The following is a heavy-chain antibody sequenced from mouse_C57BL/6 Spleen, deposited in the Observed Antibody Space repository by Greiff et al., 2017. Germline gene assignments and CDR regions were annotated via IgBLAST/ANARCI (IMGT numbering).Heavy chain of an antibody. CDR1: GFTFITYA. CDR2: IRSKSSNYAT. J-gene: IGHJ4*01. V-gene: IGHV10-3*01. Sequence: GGGLVQPKGSLNLSCAASGFTFITYAMHWVRQAPGKGLEGVARIRSKSSNYATSYADSVKDRFTISRDDSHSMLYLQMNNLQTEDTAMYYCVRVGDGDLYAMGYWGQGTSVTVSS. D-gene: IGHD2-13*01. CDR3: VRVGDGDLYAMGY.